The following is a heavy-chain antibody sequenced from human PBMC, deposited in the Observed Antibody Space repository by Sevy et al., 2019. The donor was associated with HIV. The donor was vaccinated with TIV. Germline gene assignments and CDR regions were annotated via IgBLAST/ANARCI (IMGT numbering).Heavy chain of an antibody. CDR2: IHNSGDTT. V-gene: IGHV3-23*05. CDR3: VKGGSIAAAGNDAFDI. J-gene: IGHJ3*02. D-gene: IGHD6-13*01. CDR1: GFTFSNYG. Sequence: GGCLRLSCAASGFTFSNYGMNWVRQAPGKGLEWVSVIHNSGDTTYYADSVKGRFTISRDNSENTLYLQMNSLRADDTAVYFCVKGGSIAAAGNDAFDIWGQGTMVTVSS.